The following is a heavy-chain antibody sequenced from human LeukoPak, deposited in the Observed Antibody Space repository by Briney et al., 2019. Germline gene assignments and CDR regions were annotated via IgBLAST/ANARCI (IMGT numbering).Heavy chain of an antibody. CDR1: GFTFSDYY. D-gene: IGHD5-18*01. CDR2: ISSSGSTI. CDR3: ARDLMGTAYRGAFYY. Sequence: GGSLRLSCAASGFTFSDYYMSWIRQAPGGGLGWVSCISSSGSTIYYADSVKGRFTISRDNAKNPLYLQMHSLRAEDTAVYSCARDLMGTAYRGAFYYWGQGTLVTVSS. V-gene: IGHV3-11*01. J-gene: IGHJ4*02.